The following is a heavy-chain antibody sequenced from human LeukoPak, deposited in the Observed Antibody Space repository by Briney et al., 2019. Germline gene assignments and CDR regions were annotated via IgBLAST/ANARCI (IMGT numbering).Heavy chain of an antibody. V-gene: IGHV3-48*03. CDR2: ISSSGSTI. Sequence: GGSLRLSCAASGFTFSSYEMNWVRQAPGKGLEWVSYISSSGSTIYYADSVKGRFTISRDNSKNTLYLQMNSLRAEDTAVYYGAPSPLTIFGGLPGHFDYWGQGTLVTVSS. J-gene: IGHJ4*02. CDR3: APSPLTIFGGLPGHFDY. D-gene: IGHD3-3*01. CDR1: GFTFSSYE.